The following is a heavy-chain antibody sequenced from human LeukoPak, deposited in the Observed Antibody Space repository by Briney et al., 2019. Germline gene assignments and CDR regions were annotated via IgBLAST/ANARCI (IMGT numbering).Heavy chain of an antibody. Sequence: PSETLSLTCAVYGGSFSGYYWSWIRQPPGKGLEWIGEINHSGSTNYNPSLKSRVTISVDTSKNQFSLKLNSVTPEDTAVYYCAREGIVATSEVWFDPWGQGTQVIVSS. CDR3: AREGIVATSEVWFDP. J-gene: IGHJ5*02. CDR2: INHSGST. V-gene: IGHV4-34*01. D-gene: IGHD5-12*01. CDR1: GGSFSGYY.